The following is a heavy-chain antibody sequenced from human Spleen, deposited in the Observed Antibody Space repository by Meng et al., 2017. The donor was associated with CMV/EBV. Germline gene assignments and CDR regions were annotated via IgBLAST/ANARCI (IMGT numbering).Heavy chain of an antibody. CDR1: GGSISSSNW. Sequence: SETLSLTCAVSGGSISSSNWWSWVRQPPGKGLEWIGEIYHGGSTNSNPSLKSRVTISIDKSKNQFSLRLSSVTAADTAVYYCARGGRGSGSYSYYFYYGMDVWGQGTTVTVSS. D-gene: IGHD3-10*01. J-gene: IGHJ6*02. CDR3: ARGGRGSGSYSYYFYYGMDV. CDR2: IYHGGST. V-gene: IGHV4-4*02.